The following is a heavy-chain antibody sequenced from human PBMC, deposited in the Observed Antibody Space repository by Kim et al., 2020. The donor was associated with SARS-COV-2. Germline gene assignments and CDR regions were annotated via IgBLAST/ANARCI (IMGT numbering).Heavy chain of an antibody. CDR2: ISYDGSNK. Sequence: GGSLRLSCAASGFTFSSYGMHWVRQAPGKGLEWVAVISYDGSNKYYADSVKGRFTISRDNSKNTLYLQMNSLRAEDTAVYYCARVGIVGATTAAFDIWGQGTMVTVSS. V-gene: IGHV3-33*05. CDR1: GFTFSSYG. CDR3: ARVGIVGATTAAFDI. J-gene: IGHJ3*02. D-gene: IGHD1-26*01.